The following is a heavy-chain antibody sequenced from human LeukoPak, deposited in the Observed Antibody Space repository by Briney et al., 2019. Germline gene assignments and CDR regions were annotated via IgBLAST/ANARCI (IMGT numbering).Heavy chain of an antibody. V-gene: IGHV4-34*01. D-gene: IGHD1-26*01. Sequence: PSETLSLTCAVYGGSFSGYYWSWIRQPPGKGLEWIGEINHSGSTNYNPSLKSRVTISVDTSKNQFSLKLSSVTAADTAVYYCASRSGSYYFSRGQGTLVTVSS. CDR3: ASRSGSYYFS. CDR2: INHSGST. J-gene: IGHJ4*02. CDR1: GGSFSGYY.